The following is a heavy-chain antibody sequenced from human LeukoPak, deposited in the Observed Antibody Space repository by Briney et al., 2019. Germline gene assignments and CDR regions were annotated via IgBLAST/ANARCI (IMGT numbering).Heavy chain of an antibody. Sequence: PGGSLRLSCAASGFTVSSNYMSWVRQAPGKGLEWVSVIYSGGSTYYADSVKGRFTISRDNSKNTLYLQMNSLRAEDTAVYYCASHGGSVVNLKATLGFDIWGQGTMVTVSS. CDR2: IYSGGST. V-gene: IGHV3-53*01. D-gene: IGHD4-23*01. CDR3: ASHGGSVVNLKATLGFDI. CDR1: GFTVSSNY. J-gene: IGHJ3*02.